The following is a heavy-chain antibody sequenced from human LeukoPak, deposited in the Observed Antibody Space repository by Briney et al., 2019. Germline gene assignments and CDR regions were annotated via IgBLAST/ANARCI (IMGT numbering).Heavy chain of an antibody. CDR3: AKGGYCSSTSCYRPYYYYGMDV. J-gene: IGHJ6*02. D-gene: IGHD2-2*02. V-gene: IGHV3-23*01. CDR2: ISVSGGST. CDR1: GFTFSSYA. Sequence: PGGSLRLSRAASGFTFSSYAMSWVRQPPGKGREWVSDISVSGGSTYYADSVKGRFTIYRDNSKNTLYLQMNSLRAEDTVVYYCAKGGYCSSTSCYRPYYYYGMDVWGQGTTVTVSS.